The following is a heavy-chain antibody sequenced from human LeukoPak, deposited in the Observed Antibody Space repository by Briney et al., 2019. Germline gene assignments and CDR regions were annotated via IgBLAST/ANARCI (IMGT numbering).Heavy chain of an antibody. J-gene: IGHJ4*02. CDR3: ARVSSVAGYYFDY. CDR2: IYHSGST. V-gene: IGHV4-4*02. CDR1: GGSISNSNW. Sequence: SGTLSLTCAVSGGSISNSNWWSWVRQPPGKGLEWIGEIYHSGSTNYNPSLKSRVTISVDKSKNQFSLKLSSVTAADTAVYYCARVSSVAGYYFDYWGQGTLVTVSS. D-gene: IGHD6-19*01.